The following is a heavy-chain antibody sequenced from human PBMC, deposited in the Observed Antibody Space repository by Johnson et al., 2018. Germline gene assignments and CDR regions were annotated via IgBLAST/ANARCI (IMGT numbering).Heavy chain of an antibody. J-gene: IGHJ6*02. CDR3: ARDRRPGRQHKVYYSYGMDV. V-gene: IGHV3-33*01. Sequence: QVQLVQSGGGVVQPGRSLRLSCAASGFTFSSYGMHWVRQAPGKGLEWVAVIWYDGSNKYYADAVKGRFTIARDTSKNTLYLQMNSLRVEDTAVYYWARDRRPGRQHKVYYSYGMDVWVQGTQVTVSS. D-gene: IGHD1-1*01. CDR2: IWYDGSNK. CDR1: GFTFSSYG.